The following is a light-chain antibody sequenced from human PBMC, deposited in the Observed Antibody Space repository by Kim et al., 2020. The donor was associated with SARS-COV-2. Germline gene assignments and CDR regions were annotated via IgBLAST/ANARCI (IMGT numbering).Light chain of an antibody. CDR1: SSDVGGYNY. CDR2: DVT. V-gene: IGLV2-14*03. J-gene: IGLJ2*01. CDR3: SSYASSDTLL. Sequence: GQSITLSCTGTSSDVGGYNYVSWYQQHPGKAPKLMIFDVTKRPSGISSRFSGSKSGNTASLTISGLQAEDEADYYCSSYASSDTLLFGGGTQLTVL.